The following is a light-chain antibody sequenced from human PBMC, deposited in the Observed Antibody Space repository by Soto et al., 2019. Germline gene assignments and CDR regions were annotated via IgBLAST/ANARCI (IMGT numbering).Light chain of an antibody. J-gene: IGKJ1*01. CDR3: QQRSSWMWA. CDR2: DAS. CDR1: QSISSA. Sequence: EIVLTQSPATLSLSPGERATLSCRASQSISSALAWYQQRPGQPPRLLIYDASDRADGIPARFSGTRSGTDFTLTISSLEPEDFAVYYCQQRSSWMWAFGQGTRVEVK. V-gene: IGKV3-11*01.